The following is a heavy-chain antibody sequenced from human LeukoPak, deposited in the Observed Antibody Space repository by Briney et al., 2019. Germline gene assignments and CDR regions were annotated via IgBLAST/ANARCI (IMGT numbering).Heavy chain of an antibody. CDR2: MSWNSVTL. V-gene: IGHV3-9*01. D-gene: IGHD6-6*01. J-gene: IGHJ4*02. CDR1: GFTFDDFD. CDR3: TRVGSISRRGYYFEY. Sequence: GRSLRLSCTVSGFTFDDFDLHWVRQAPGKGLEWVSGMSWNSVTLGYAHSVKGRFTISRDNAQNSLFLQMDSLSAEDTGFYYCTRVGSISRRGYYFEYWGPGTLVTVSS.